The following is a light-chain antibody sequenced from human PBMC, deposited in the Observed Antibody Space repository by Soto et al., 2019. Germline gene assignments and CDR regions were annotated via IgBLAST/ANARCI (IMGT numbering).Light chain of an antibody. CDR1: QSVSSY. Sequence: EIVLTQCRATLSLSPGERATLSFRASQSVSSYLAWYQQKPGQAPRLLIYDASNRATGIPARFSGSGSGTDFTLTISSLEPEDFAVYYCQQRSNWWTFGQGTKVDIK. CDR2: DAS. V-gene: IGKV3-11*01. CDR3: QQRSNWWT. J-gene: IGKJ1*01.